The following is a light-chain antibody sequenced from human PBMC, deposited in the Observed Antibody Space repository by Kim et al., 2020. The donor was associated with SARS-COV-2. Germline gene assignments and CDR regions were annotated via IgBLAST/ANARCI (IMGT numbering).Light chain of an antibody. Sequence: EIVLTQSPATLSLSPGERASLSCRASQSLSSFLAWYQQKPGQAPRLLIYDASNRATGIPARFSGSGSGTDFTLTISSLEPDDFAVYYCQQRTNWPPWTFGKGTKVEIK. CDR1: QSLSSF. J-gene: IGKJ1*01. V-gene: IGKV3-11*01. CDR2: DAS. CDR3: QQRTNWPPWT.